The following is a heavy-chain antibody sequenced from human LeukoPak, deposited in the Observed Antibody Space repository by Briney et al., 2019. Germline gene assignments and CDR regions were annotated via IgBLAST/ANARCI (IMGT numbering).Heavy chain of an antibody. CDR1: GGSISSGDYY. Sequence: SQTLSLTCTVSGGSISSGDYYWSWIRQPPGKGLEWIGYIYYSGSTYYNPSLKSRVTISVDTSKNQFSLKLSSVTAADTAVYYCAREGRGGNFGLDYWGQGTLVTVSS. CDR2: IYYSGST. CDR3: AREGRGGNFGLDY. D-gene: IGHD4-23*01. V-gene: IGHV4-30-4*01. J-gene: IGHJ4*02.